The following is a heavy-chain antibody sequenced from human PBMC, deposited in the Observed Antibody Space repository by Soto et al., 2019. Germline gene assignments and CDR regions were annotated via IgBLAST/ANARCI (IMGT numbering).Heavy chain of an antibody. Sequence: SETLSLTCAVSGVPIRSENWWTWVRQPPGKGLEWIAEIYHSGVTNYNPSLKSRATISVDKSKNQFSLDLYSVTAADTAVYFCTRGPSLEAFIDYWGQGTLVTVSS. D-gene: IGHD1-1*01. CDR2: IYHSGVT. V-gene: IGHV4-4*02. J-gene: IGHJ4*02. CDR3: TRGPSLEAFIDY. CDR1: GVPIRSENW.